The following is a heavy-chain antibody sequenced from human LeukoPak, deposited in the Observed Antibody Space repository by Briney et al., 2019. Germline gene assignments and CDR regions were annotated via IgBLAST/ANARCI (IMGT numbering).Heavy chain of an antibody. D-gene: IGHD1-26*01. CDR1: GGSFSGYY. V-gene: IGHV4-34*01. CDR2: INHSGST. J-gene: IGHJ4*02. CDR3: VQWELFDY. Sequence: PSETLSLTCAVYGGSFSGYYWSWIRQPPGKGLEWIGEINHSGSTNYNPSLKSRVTISVDTSKIQFSLKLSSVTAADTAVYYCVQWELFDYWGQGTLVTVSS.